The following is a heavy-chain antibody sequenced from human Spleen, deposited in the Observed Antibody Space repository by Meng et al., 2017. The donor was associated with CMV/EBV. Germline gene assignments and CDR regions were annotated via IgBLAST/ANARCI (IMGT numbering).Heavy chain of an antibody. CDR3: ARAYCGDTACAPSY. J-gene: IGHJ4*02. Sequence: GGSLRLSCAASGFTFSDDWMTWVRQAPGKGLEWVASINRDGSKTFYVDSVKGRFTLSGDNAKNSLFLQMDTLRVEDTAVYYCARAYCGDTACAPSYWGQGTLVTVSS. CDR2: INRDGSKT. D-gene: IGHD2-21*01. V-gene: IGHV3-7*04. CDR1: GFTFSDDW.